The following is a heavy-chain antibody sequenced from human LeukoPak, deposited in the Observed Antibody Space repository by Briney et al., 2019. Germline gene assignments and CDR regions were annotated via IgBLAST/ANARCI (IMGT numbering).Heavy chain of an antibody. CDR1: GYSFTSYW. J-gene: IGHJ5*02. D-gene: IGHD6-13*01. V-gene: IGHV5-51*01. CDR2: IYPGDSDT. Sequence: GESLKISCKGSGYSFTSYWIGWVRQMPGKGLEWMGIIYPGDSDTRDSPSFQGQVTIPADKSISTAYLQWSSLKASDTAMYYCARLSRAAAGTPGIFFFDPWGQGTLVTVSS. CDR3: ARLSRAAAGTPGIFFFDP.